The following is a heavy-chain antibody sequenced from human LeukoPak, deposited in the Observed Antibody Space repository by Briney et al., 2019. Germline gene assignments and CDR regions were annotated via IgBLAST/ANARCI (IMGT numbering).Heavy chain of an antibody. Sequence: SETLSLTCAVYGGSFSGYYWSWIRQPPGKGLEWIGEINHSGSTNYNPSLKSRVIISVDTSKNQFSLKLSSVTAADTAVYYCARRVPGDYYDSSGYLDYWGQGTLVTVSS. V-gene: IGHV4-34*01. CDR2: INHSGST. CDR3: ARRVPGDYYDSSGYLDY. D-gene: IGHD3-22*01. CDR1: GGSFSGYY. J-gene: IGHJ4*02.